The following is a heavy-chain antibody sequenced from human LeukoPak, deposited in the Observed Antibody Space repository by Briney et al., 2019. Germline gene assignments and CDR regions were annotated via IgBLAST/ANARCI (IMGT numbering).Heavy chain of an antibody. V-gene: IGHV4-39*07. Sequence: SETLSLTCTVSGGSISSSSYYWGWIRQPPGKGLEWIGSIYYSGSTYSNPSLQSRVTISVDTSKNQFSLKLSSVTAADTAVYYCARDSSVEMATIFDYWGQGTLVTVSS. CDR3: ARDSSVEMATIFDY. CDR2: IYYSGST. D-gene: IGHD5-24*01. J-gene: IGHJ4*02. CDR1: GGSISSSSYY.